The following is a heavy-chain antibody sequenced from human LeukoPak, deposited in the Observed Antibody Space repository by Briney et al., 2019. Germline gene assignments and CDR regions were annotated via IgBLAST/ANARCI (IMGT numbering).Heavy chain of an antibody. CDR2: IYYSGST. Sequence: SETLSLTCAVSGRSISSSNWRSWIRQPPGKGLEWIGYIYYSGSTNYNPSLKSRVIISVDTSKDQFSLKLSSVTAADTAVYYCARSYYDFWSGYYGGAFVWGQGTMVTVSS. D-gene: IGHD3-3*01. CDR3: ARSYYDFWSGYYGGAFV. V-gene: IGHV4-61*01. CDR1: GRSISSSNW. J-gene: IGHJ3*01.